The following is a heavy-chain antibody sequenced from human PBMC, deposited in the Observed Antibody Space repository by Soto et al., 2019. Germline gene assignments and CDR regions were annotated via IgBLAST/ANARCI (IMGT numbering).Heavy chain of an antibody. Sequence: QVQLQESGPGLVKPSGTLSLTCAVSGDSISSSNWWSWVRQPPGKGLEWIGEIYHSGSTNYNPSLKIRVTTSVDKSKNQFSLNLHYVTAADTAVYYCARHSGSYFRDYWGQGTLVTVSS. CDR2: IYHSGST. J-gene: IGHJ4*02. D-gene: IGHD1-26*01. CDR3: ARHSGSYFRDY. V-gene: IGHV4-4*02. CDR1: GDSISSSNW.